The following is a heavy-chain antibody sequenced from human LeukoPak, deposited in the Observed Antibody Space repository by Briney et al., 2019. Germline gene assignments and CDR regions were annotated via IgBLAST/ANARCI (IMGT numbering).Heavy chain of an antibody. CDR2: ISSSSSYI. V-gene: IGHV3-21*01. CDR3: ARVAANYYYYGMDV. CDR1: GFTFSSYS. J-gene: IGHJ6*02. Sequence: GGSLRLSCAASGFTFSSYSMNWVRQAPGKGLEWVSSISSSSSYIYYAVSVKGRFTISRDNAKNSLYLQMNSLRAEDTAVYYCARVAANYYYYGMDVWGQGTTVTVSS.